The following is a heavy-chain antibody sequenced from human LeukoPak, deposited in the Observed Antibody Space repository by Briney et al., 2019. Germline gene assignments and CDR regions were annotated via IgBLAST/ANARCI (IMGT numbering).Heavy chain of an antibody. J-gene: IGHJ6*02. V-gene: IGHV4-59*01. D-gene: IGHD1-1*01. CDR3: ARTLDPYYYYGMDV. CDR2: IYYSGST. CDR1: GVSMSSYY. Sequence: SETLSLTCTVSGVSMSSYYWSWIRQPPGKGLEWIGYIYYSGSTNYNPSLKSRVTISVDTSKNQFSLKLSSVTAADTAVYYCARTLDPYYYYGMDVWGQGTTVTVSS.